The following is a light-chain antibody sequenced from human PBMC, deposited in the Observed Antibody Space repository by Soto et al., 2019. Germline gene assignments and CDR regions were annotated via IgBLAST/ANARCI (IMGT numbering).Light chain of an antibody. Sequence: QSALTPPASVSGSPGQSITISCTGTSSDVGGYNYVSWYQQHPGKAPKLMIYEVSNRPSGVSNRFSGAKSGNTASRTISGRQAEDEADYYCSSYTSSSTLVFGTGTKLTVL. J-gene: IGLJ1*01. CDR1: SSDVGGYNY. CDR3: SSYTSSSTLV. CDR2: EVS. V-gene: IGLV2-14*01.